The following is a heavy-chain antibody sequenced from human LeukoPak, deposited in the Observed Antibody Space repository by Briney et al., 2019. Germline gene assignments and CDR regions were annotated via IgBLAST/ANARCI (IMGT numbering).Heavy chain of an antibody. CDR1: GFTFSDYY. CDR2: ISGSGGST. V-gene: IGHV3-23*01. J-gene: IGHJ4*02. CDR3: AKEGYYYDSSGYPQPH. Sequence: PGGSLRLSCAASGFTFSDYYMSWIRQAPGKGLEWVSAISGSGGSTYYADSVKGRFTISRDNSKNTLYLQMNSLRAEDTAVYYCAKEGYYYDSSGYPQPHWGQGTLVTVSS. D-gene: IGHD3-22*01.